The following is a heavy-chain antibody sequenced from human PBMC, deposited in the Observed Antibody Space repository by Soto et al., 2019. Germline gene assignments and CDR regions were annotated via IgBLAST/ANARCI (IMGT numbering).Heavy chain of an antibody. CDR3: ASRKRITKVRGAEWPYYMDV. CDR1: GFTFSSYA. V-gene: IGHV3-64*01. D-gene: IGHD3-10*01. CDR2: ISSNGGST. J-gene: IGHJ6*03. Sequence: EVQLVESGGGLVQPGGSLRLSCAASGFTFSSYAMHWVRQAPGKGLEYVSAISSNGGSTYYANSVKGRFTISRDNSKNAQYLQMGGLRAGDMAVYYCASRKRITKVRGAEWPYYMDVWGKGTTVTVSS.